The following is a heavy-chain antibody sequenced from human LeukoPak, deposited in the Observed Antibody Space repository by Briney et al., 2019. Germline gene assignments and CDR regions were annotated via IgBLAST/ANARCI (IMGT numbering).Heavy chain of an antibody. Sequence: GGSLRLSCAASGFTFSSYSMNWVRQAPGQGLEWVSYISSSSSTIYYADSVKGRFTISRDNAKNSLYLQTNSLRDEDTAVYYCARGAGHYDFFPRCDYWGQGTLVTVSS. CDR1: GFTFSSYS. V-gene: IGHV3-48*02. CDR3: ARGAGHYDFFPRCDY. J-gene: IGHJ4*02. CDR2: ISSSSSTI. D-gene: IGHD3-3*01.